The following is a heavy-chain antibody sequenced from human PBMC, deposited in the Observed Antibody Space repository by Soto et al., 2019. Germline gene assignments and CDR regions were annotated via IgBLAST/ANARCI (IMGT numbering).Heavy chain of an antibody. CDR1: DFIFTDAW. Sequence: EVQLVEAGGGLVQPGWSLRLPSATSDFIFTDAWMNWVRQAPGKGLEWVGSIKTKAQGETKDYAAPVKGIFTISRDDSTNPHPLQMTSLITEDTALYYCTTGSNEGYWGQGVLVTVSS. CDR3: TTGSNEGY. J-gene: IGHJ4*02. V-gene: IGHV3-15*07. D-gene: IGHD1-1*01. CDR2: IKTKAQGETK.